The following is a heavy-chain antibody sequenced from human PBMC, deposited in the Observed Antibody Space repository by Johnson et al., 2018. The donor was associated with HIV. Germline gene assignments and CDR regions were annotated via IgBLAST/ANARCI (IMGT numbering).Heavy chain of an antibody. CDR3: AKETRDSRSAFDI. CDR1: GFTFSTYG. CDR2: IRYDGSNK. D-gene: IGHD3-22*01. V-gene: IGHV3-30*02. J-gene: IGHJ3*02. Sequence: QVQLVESGGGVVQPGGSLRLSCAASGFTFSTYGMHWVRQAPGKGLEWVTFIRYDGSNKYYADSVKGRFTISRDNSKKTLFLQMNNLRAEDTAVYFCAKETRDSRSAFDIWGQGTMVTVSS.